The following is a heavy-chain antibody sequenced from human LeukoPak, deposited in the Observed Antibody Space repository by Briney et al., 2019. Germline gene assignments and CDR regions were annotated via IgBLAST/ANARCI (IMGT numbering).Heavy chain of an antibody. J-gene: IGHJ5*02. CDR2: INHSGSI. CDR1: GGSFSGYY. D-gene: IGHD3-22*01. V-gene: IGHV4-34*01. Sequence: KPSETLSLTCAVYGGSFSGYYWSWIRQPPGKGLEWIGEINHSGSINYNPSLKSRVTISVDTSKNQFSLKLSSVTAADTAVYYCARGDSSGYIFGNWFDPWGQGTLVTVSS. CDR3: ARGDSSGYIFGNWFDP.